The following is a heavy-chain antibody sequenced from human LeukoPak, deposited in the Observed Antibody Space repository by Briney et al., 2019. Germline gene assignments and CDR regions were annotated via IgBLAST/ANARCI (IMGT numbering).Heavy chain of an antibody. CDR3: ARGYSGYSYYYYYMDV. V-gene: IGHV4-39*01. J-gene: IGHJ6*03. Sequence: SETLSLTCTVSGGSISSSSYYWGWIRQPPGKGLEWIGSIYYSATTYYNPSLKSRVSISVDTSKNQFSLKLSSVTAADTAVYYCARGYSGYSYYYYYMDVWGKGTTVTISS. D-gene: IGHD5-12*01. CDR2: IYYSATT. CDR1: GGSISSSSYY.